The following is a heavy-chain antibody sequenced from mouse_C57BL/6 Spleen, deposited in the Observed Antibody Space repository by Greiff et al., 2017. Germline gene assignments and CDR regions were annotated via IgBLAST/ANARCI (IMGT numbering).Heavy chain of an antibody. Sequence: VKLVESGPELVKPGASVKISCKASGYAFSSSWMNWVKQRPGKGLEWIGRIYPGDGDTNYNGKFKGKATLTADKSSSTAYMQLSSLTSEDSAVYFCARETGTDWYFDVWGTGTTVTVSS. V-gene: IGHV1-82*01. D-gene: IGHD4-1*01. CDR1: GYAFSSSW. J-gene: IGHJ1*03. CDR2: IYPGDGDT. CDR3: ARETGTDWYFDV.